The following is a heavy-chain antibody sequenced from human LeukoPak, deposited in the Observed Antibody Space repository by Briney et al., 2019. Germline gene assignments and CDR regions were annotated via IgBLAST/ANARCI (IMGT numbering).Heavy chain of an antibody. J-gene: IGHJ4*02. CDR3: ARGGSSGYWGYFDY. CDR2: INSDGSST. CDR1: GFTFSSYW. Sequence: PGGSLRLSCAASGFTFSSYWMHWVRQAPGKGLVWVSRINSDGSSTSYADSVKGRFTISRDNSKNTMYLQMSRLRVEDTAIYYCARGGSSGYWGYFDYWGQGTLVTVSS. V-gene: IGHV3-74*01. D-gene: IGHD3-22*01.